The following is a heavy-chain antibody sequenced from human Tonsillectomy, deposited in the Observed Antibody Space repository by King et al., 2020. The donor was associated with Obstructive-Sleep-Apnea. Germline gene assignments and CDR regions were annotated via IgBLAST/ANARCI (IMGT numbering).Heavy chain of an antibody. J-gene: IGHJ5*02. V-gene: IGHV3-30*02. CDR1: GFTFRGYG. CDR3: AKRAKFGDLVRGGNWFDP. D-gene: IGHD3-10*01. CDR2: IWDDGSSK. Sequence: VQLVESGGGVVPPGGSLRVSGAASGFTFRGYGLYRVRQAPGKGLGGVAFIWDDGSSKYYADSVKGRFTISRDHTKNTLYLQMNSLRAEDTVVYYCAKRAKFGDLVRGGNWFDPWGQGTLVTVSS.